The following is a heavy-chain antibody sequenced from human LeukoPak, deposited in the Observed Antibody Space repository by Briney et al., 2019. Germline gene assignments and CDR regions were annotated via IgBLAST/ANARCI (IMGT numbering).Heavy chain of an antibody. J-gene: IGHJ4*02. Sequence: GGSLRLSCAASGFTFGDYAMHWVRQAPGKGLEWVSGISWNSGSIGYADSVKGRFTISRDNAKNSLYLQMNSLRAEDMALYYCAKDAGKVAAAGRGLDYWGQGTLVTVSS. CDR2: ISWNSGSI. CDR1: GFTFGDYA. CDR3: AKDAGKVAAAGRGLDY. D-gene: IGHD6-13*01. V-gene: IGHV3-9*03.